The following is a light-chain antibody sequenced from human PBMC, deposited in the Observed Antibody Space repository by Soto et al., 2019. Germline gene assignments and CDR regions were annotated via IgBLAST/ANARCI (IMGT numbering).Light chain of an antibody. V-gene: IGKV3-15*01. CDR3: QQYNKWPLT. CDR2: AVS. CDR1: QSVSSN. Sequence: EMMMTQSPGTLSASPGERATLSCSASQSVSSNLAWYQQKPGQAPRLLIYAVSTSATGIPARFSGSGSGTEFTLTISSLQSEDFAVYYCQQYNKWPLTFGQGTKVEIK. J-gene: IGKJ1*01.